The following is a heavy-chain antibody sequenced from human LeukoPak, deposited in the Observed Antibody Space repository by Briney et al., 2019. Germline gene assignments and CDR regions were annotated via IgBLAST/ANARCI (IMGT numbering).Heavy chain of an antibody. CDR2: IVVGSGNT. CDR3: AAGTRFLEWLLSGYYYYGMDV. CDR1: GFTFTSSA. D-gene: IGHD3-3*01. J-gene: IGHJ6*02. Sequence: SVKVSRKASGFTFTSSAMQWVRQARGQRLEWIGWIVVGSGNTNYAQKFQERVTITRDMSTSTAYMELSSLRSEDTAVYYCAAGTRFLEWLLSGYYYYGMDVWGQGTTVTVSS. V-gene: IGHV1-58*02.